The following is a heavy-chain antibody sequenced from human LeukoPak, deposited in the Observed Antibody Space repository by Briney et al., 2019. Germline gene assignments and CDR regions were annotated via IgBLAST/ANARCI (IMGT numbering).Heavy chain of an antibody. V-gene: IGHV4-59*01. CDR3: ATTGIITMIRGDQFDY. CDR1: GGSISSYY. D-gene: IGHD3-10*01. Sequence: SETLSLTCTVSGGSISSYYWSWIRQPPGKGLEWIGYIYYSGSSNYNPSLKSRVTISVDTSKNQFSLKLSSVTAADTAVYYCATTGIITMIRGDQFDYWGQGTLVTVSS. J-gene: IGHJ4*02. CDR2: IYYSGSS.